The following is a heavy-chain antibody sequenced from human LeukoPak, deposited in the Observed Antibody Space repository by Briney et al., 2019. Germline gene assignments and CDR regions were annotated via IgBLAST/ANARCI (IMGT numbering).Heavy chain of an antibody. D-gene: IGHD3-9*01. CDR2: ISGSGGST. J-gene: IGHJ4*02. V-gene: IGHV3-23*01. Sequence: GGSLRLSCSASGFTFSSYGMSWVRQAPGKGLEWVSAISGSGGSTYYADSVKGRFTISRDNSKNTLYLQMNSLRAEDTAVYYCAKFRQRYYDILTGDDYWGQGTLVTVSS. CDR1: GFTFSSYG. CDR3: AKFRQRYYDILTGDDY.